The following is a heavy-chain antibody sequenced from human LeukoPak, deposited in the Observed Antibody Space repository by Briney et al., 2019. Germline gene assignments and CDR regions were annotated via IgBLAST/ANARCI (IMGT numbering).Heavy chain of an antibody. V-gene: IGHV1-8*01. Sequence: ASVKVSCKASGYTFTSYDINWVRQATGQGLEWMGWMNPNSGNTGYAQKFQGRVTMTRNTSISTAYMELSSLRSDDTAVYYCARVYRRLNWFDPWGQGTLVTVSS. D-gene: IGHD1-26*01. CDR1: GYTFTSYD. J-gene: IGHJ5*02. CDR3: ARVYRRLNWFDP. CDR2: MNPNSGNT.